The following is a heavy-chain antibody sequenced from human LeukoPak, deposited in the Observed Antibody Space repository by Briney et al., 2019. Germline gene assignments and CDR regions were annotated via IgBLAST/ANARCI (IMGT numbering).Heavy chain of an antibody. CDR2: MSYDGKNE. CDR1: GFTFTNYA. D-gene: IGHD1-1*01. Sequence: PGGSLRLSCAASGFTFTNYAVHWVRQTPGKGLEWGAVMSYDGKNEYYPDSVKGRFTISRDSSKNTMYLQMDSLGVDDTAVYHCARGGTGTFSWFDSWGQGTLVTVSS. CDR3: ARGGTGTFSWFDS. J-gene: IGHJ5*01. V-gene: IGHV3-30*04.